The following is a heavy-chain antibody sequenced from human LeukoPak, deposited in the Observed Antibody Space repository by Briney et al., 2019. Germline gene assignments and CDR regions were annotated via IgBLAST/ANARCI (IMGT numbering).Heavy chain of an antibody. Sequence: PGGSLRLSCAASGFTFSNYGMHWVRQAPGKGLEWVAVISYDGSNKYYADSVKGRFTISRDNSKNTLYLQMNSLRAEDTAVYYCARDRGSEPYYYYMDVWGKGTTVTVSS. CDR3: ARDRGSEPYYYYMDV. J-gene: IGHJ6*03. CDR2: ISYDGSNK. V-gene: IGHV3-30*03. CDR1: GFTFSNYG. D-gene: IGHD1-14*01.